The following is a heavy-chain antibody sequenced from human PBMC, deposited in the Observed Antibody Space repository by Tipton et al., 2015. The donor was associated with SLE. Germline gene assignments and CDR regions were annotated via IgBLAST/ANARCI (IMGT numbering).Heavy chain of an antibody. J-gene: IGHJ6*02. CDR3: ARGYYYYYGMDV. CDR1: LYTFTTYW. Sequence: QSGPEVKKPGESLKISCKGSLYTFTTYWIGWVRQMPGKGLELMGIIYPSDSDPRYSPSFQGQVTISADKSISTAYLQWSSLKASDTAMYYCARGYYYYYGMDVWGQGTTVTVSS. CDR2: IYPSDSDP. V-gene: IGHV5-51*01.